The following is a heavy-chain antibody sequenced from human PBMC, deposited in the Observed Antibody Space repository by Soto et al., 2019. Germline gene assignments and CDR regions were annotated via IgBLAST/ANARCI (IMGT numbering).Heavy chain of an antibody. CDR1: GFIFSNNW. V-gene: IGHV3-74*01. CDR3: ATGASRNFFDY. D-gene: IGHD3-3*01. CDR2: ISGDGSSV. J-gene: IGHJ4*02. Sequence: PGVSLRLSCAASGFIFSNNWVHWVRQTPEEGLVWVSRISGDGSSVYYEDSVRSRFIISRDNTRNTLYLHMDSLRAEDKGVYYCATGASRNFFDYWGLGTLVTVSS.